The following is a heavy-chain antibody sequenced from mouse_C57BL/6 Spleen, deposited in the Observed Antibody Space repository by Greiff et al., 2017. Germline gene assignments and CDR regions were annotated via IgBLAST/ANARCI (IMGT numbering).Heavy chain of an antibody. CDR2: IYPGDGDT. Sequence: VQLQQSGPELVKPGASVKISCKASGYAFSSSWMNWVKQRPGKGLEWIRRIYPGDGDTNYNGKFKGKATLTADKSSSTAYMQLSSLTSEDSAVYFCANYYGSSYWYFDVWGTGTTVTVSS. CDR1: GYAFSSSW. J-gene: IGHJ1*03. CDR3: ANYYGSSYWYFDV. V-gene: IGHV1-82*01. D-gene: IGHD1-1*01.